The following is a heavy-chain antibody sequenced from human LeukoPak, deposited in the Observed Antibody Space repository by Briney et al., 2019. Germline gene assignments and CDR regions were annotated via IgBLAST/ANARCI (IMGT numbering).Heavy chain of an antibody. CDR3: ARERGHMVRGTLGLDY. CDR2: IYTSGST. V-gene: IGHV4-61*02. J-gene: IGHJ4*02. Sequence: KTSETLSLTCTVSGGSISTSSYYWSWIRQPAGKGLEWIGRIYTSGSTNYNPSLKSRVTISVDTSKNQFSLKLSSVTAADTAVYYCARERGHMVRGTLGLDYWGQGTLVTVSS. CDR1: GGSISTSSYY. D-gene: IGHD3-10*01.